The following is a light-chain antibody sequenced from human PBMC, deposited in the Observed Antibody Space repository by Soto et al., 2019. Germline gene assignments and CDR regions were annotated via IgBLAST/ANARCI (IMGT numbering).Light chain of an antibody. Sequence: EIQMTQSPSTLSASVGDRVTITCRASQSISTHLAWYQQKPGKAPEVLIYDASTLESGVPSRFSGSGSGTKFTLTISSLQPDDFATYYCQQYSSNLYTFVQGTKLEIK. J-gene: IGKJ2*01. CDR2: DAS. V-gene: IGKV1-5*01. CDR1: QSISTH. CDR3: QQYSSNLYT.